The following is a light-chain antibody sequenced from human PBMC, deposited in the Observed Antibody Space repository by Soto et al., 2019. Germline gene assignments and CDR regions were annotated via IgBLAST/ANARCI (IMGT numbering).Light chain of an antibody. CDR1: TSSIGRNY. J-gene: IGLJ1*01. CDR3: AAWYDSLRGLYV. CDR2: RNN. V-gene: IGLV1-47*01. Sequence: QSVRPQPPSASGTHGQRSTISCSGGTSSIGRNYVYWYQQLPGTAPKLVIYRNNQRPSGVPDRFSGSKSGTSASLAIRGRRSADEDAYYCAAWYDSLRGLYVFGTGTKLTVL.